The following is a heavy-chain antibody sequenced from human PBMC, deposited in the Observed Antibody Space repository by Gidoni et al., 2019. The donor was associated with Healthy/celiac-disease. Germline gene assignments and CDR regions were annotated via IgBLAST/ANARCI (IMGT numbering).Heavy chain of an antibody. CDR2: IYHSGST. J-gene: IGHJ3*02. V-gene: IGHV4-30-2*01. Sequence: QLQLQESGSGLVKPSQTLSLTCAVSGGSISSGGYSWSWIRQPPGKGLEWIGYIYHSGSTYYNPSLKSRVTISVDRSKNQFSLKLSSVTAADTAVYYCARVAILTGYYTSLGAFDIWGQGTMVTVSS. CDR1: GGSISSGGYS. D-gene: IGHD3-9*01. CDR3: ARVAILTGYYTSLGAFDI.